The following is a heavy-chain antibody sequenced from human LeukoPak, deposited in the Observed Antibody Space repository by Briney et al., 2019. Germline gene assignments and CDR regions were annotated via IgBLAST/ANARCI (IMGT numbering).Heavy chain of an antibody. CDR2: ISSSSSYI. Sequence: NSGGSLRLSCAASGFTFSSYSMNWVRQAPGKGLEWVSSISSSSSYIYYADSVKGRFTISRDNAKNSLYLQMNSLRAEDTAVYYCASAATTDYYYYMDVWGKGTTVTVSS. V-gene: IGHV3-21*01. CDR3: ASAATTDYYYYMDV. D-gene: IGHD1-26*01. CDR1: GFTFSSYS. J-gene: IGHJ6*03.